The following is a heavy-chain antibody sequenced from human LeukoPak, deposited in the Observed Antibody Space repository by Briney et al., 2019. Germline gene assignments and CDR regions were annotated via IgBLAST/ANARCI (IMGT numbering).Heavy chain of an antibody. J-gene: IGHJ4*02. V-gene: IGHV1-2*02. D-gene: IGHD3-10*01. CDR3: ARPLPDYYGSGTYLVFDY. CDR2: INPNSGGT. Sequence: GASVKVSCKASGYTFTGYYMHWVRQAPGQGLEWMGWINPNSGGTNYAQKFQGRVTMTRDTSIGTAYMELSRLRSDDTAVYYCARPLPDYYGSGTYLVFDYWGQGTLFTVSS. CDR1: GYTFTGYY.